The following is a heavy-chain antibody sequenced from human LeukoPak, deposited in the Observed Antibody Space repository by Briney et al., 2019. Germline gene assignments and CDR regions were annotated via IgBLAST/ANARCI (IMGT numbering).Heavy chain of an antibody. CDR1: GYSFSKYG. Sequence: ASVKVSCKASGYSFSKYGMSWVRQAPGQGLEWMGWVSTNSSNTNYAQKIQGRVAMTTDISTSTGYMDLRTLRSEDTAVYYCVISYYDATGYYDYWGQGTLVSVSS. CDR3: VISYYDATGYYDY. CDR2: VSTNSSNT. V-gene: IGHV1-18*01. J-gene: IGHJ4*02. D-gene: IGHD3-22*01.